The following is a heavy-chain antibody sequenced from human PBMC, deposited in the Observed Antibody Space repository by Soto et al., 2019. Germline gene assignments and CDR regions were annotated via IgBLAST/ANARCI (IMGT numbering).Heavy chain of an antibody. CDR1: CYTFTSYG. Sequence: ASVKVSCKASCYTFTSYGISWVRQAPGQGLEWMGWISAYNGNTNYAQKLQGRVTMTTDTSTSTAYMELRSLRSDDTAVYYCERDETRVLHQVPLAYWGQGTLVTVS. D-gene: IGHD2-8*02. J-gene: IGHJ4*02. V-gene: IGHV1-18*01. CDR3: ERDETRVLHQVPLAY. CDR2: ISAYNGNT.